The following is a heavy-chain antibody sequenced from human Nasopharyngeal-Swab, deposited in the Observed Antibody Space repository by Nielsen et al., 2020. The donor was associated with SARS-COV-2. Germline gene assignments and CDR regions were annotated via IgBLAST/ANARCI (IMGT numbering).Heavy chain of an antibody. D-gene: IGHD6-19*01. Sequence: GGSLRLSCAASGFTFSSYAMSWVRQAPGKGLEWVSAISGSGGSTNYADSVKGRFTISRDNAKNSLYLQMNSLRAEDTAVYYCARCIAVAVPDAFDIWGQGTMVTASS. J-gene: IGHJ3*02. V-gene: IGHV3-23*01. CDR3: ARCIAVAVPDAFDI. CDR1: GFTFSSYA. CDR2: ISGSGGST.